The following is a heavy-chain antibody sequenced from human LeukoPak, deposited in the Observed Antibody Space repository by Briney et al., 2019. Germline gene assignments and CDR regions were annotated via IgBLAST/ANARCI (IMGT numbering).Heavy chain of an antibody. CDR2: ISWDGGST. CDR1: GFTFDDYT. J-gene: IGHJ4*02. D-gene: IGHD3-10*01. CDR3: AKDIRTLYGSGSYLFDY. Sequence: GGSLRLSCAASGFTFDDYTMHWVRQAPGKGLEWVSLISWDGGSTYYADSVKGRFTISRDNSKNSLYLQMNSLRTEDTALYYCAKDIRTLYGSGSYLFDYWGQGTLVTVSS. V-gene: IGHV3-43*01.